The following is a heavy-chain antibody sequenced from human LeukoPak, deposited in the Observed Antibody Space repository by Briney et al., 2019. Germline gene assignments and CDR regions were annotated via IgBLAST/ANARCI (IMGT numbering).Heavy chain of an antibody. CDR2: IYHTGNT. CDR1: GGSISSGDYS. V-gene: IGHV4-30-2*01. CDR3: ARARESMATAGSYFDY. Sequence: PSETLSLTCAVSGGSISSGDYSWSLIRQPPGNGLEWIGYIYHTGNTNYNPSLKSRVTISVARSKNQFSLRLSSVTAADTAVYYCARARESMATAGSYFDYWGQGTLVTVSS. J-gene: IGHJ4*02. D-gene: IGHD6-13*01.